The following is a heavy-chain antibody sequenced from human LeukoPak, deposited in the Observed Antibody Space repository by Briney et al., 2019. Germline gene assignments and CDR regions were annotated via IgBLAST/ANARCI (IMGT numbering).Heavy chain of an antibody. CDR1: GFTFSSYA. V-gene: IGHV3-23*01. J-gene: IGHJ4*02. D-gene: IGHD3-10*01. Sequence: PGGSLRLSCAASGFTFSSYAMSWVRQAPGKGLDRVAAISGSGSSTYYADSVKGRLTISRDNSKNTLYLQANSLRAEDTAIYYCAKTANYYGSGSPFDYWGQGTLVTVSS. CDR2: ISGSGSST. CDR3: AKTANYYGSGSPFDY.